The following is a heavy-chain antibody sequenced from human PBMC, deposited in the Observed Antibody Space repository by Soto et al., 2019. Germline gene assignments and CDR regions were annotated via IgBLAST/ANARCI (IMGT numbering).Heavy chain of an antibody. D-gene: IGHD6-19*01. J-gene: IGHJ5*02. CDR3: AGMPYTSGLRFDP. V-gene: IGHV4-30-2*01. Sequence: PSETLSLTCNMSGDSYSISTYSWSWIRQPPGEALQWIGFIYQSGVTSYNPSLASRVSFSLDRSNNQCSLKLKSVTAADTAVYFCAGMPYTSGLRFDPWGPGTLVTVSS. CDR1: GDSYSISTYS. CDR2: IYQSGVT.